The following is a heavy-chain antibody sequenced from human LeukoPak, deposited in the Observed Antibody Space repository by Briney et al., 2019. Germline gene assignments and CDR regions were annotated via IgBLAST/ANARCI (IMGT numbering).Heavy chain of an antibody. V-gene: IGHV4-61*02. J-gene: IGHJ4*02. CDR2: IYTSGST. Sequence: PSETLSLTCTVSGGSISSGSYYWSWIRQPAGKGLEWIGRIYTSGSTNYNPSLKSRVTISVDTSKNQFSLKLSSVTAADTAVYYCARDSLATRTPFDCWGQGTLVTVSS. D-gene: IGHD5-24*01. CDR3: ARDSLATRTPFDC. CDR1: GGSISSGSYY.